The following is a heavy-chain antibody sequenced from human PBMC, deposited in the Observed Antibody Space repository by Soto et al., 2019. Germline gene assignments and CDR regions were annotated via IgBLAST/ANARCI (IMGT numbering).Heavy chain of an antibody. CDR2: IKQDGSEK. CDR3: ARHGDYVSMDV. Sequence: EVHLVESGGGLVQPGGSLRLSCAASGFTLSSYWMTWVRQAPRKGLECVANIKQDGSEKYYVDSVKGRFTISRDNAKNSRYLQMNSLRGEDTAVYYCARHGDYVSMDVWGKGTTVTVSS. CDR1: GFTLSSYW. D-gene: IGHD4-17*01. J-gene: IGHJ6*03. V-gene: IGHV3-7*01.